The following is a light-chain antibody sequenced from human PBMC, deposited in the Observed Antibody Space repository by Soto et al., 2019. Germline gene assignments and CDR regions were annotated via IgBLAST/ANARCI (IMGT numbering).Light chain of an antibody. V-gene: IGKV1-5*01. CDR2: DAS. CDR1: QRISNR. J-gene: IGKJ1*01. CDR3: QHYGGMWA. Sequence: DIQMTQSPSPLSALVVDLVTIPCRAHQRISNRLAWYQQKPGKAPKVVLYDASSLESGVPSRFSGSGSGTEFVLTINSLQPDDFATYWCQHYGGMWAFGQGTKV.